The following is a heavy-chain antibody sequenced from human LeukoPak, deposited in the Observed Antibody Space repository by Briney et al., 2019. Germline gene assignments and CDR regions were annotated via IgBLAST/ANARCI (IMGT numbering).Heavy chain of an antibody. D-gene: IGHD3-16*01. V-gene: IGHV3-23*01. CDR2: VLDSGYST. CDR3: AKLGGHPLHNYYVGV. CDR1: GFTFSSYA. Sequence: GGSLRLSCAASGFTFSSYAMSWVRQAPGKGLEWVSGVLDSGYSTYYANSVKGRFTISRDNSNNTLYLQMNSLRAEDTAVYYCAKLGGHPLHNYYVGVWGKGTTVAVSS. J-gene: IGHJ6*03.